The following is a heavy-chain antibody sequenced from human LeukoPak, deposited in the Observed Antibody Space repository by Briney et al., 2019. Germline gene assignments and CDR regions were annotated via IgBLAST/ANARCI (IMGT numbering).Heavy chain of an antibody. V-gene: IGHV3-33*01. CDR2: IWYDGSNK. CDR1: GFSFSNYG. J-gene: IGHJ4*02. CDR3: ATEGVAVAGFDY. Sequence: GGSLRLSCAASGFSFSNYGMHWVRQAPGKGLEWVAIIWYDGSNKFYADSVKGRFTISRDNSKNTLYLQMNSLRVEDTAVYYCATEGVAVAGFDYWGQGTLVTVSP. D-gene: IGHD6-19*01.